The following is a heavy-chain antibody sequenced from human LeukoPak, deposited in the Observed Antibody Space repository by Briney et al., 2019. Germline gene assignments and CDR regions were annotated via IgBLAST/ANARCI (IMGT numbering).Heavy chain of an antibody. CDR2: IYHSGST. CDR3: ARGRSSITPDAFDI. D-gene: IGHD6-13*01. CDR1: GGSISSYY. J-gene: IGHJ3*02. V-gene: IGHV4-59*12. Sequence: SETLSLTCTVSGGSISSYYWSWIRQPPGKGLEWIGEIYHSGSTNYNPSLKSRVTISVDKSKNQFSLKLSSVTAADTAVYYCARGRSSITPDAFDIWGQGTMVTVSS.